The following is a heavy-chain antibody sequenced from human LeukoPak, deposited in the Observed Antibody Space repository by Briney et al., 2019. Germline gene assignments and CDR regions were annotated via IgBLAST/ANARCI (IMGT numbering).Heavy chain of an antibody. Sequence: ASVKVSCKASGYTFTSYDINWVRQATGQGLEWMGWMNPNSGNTGYAQKFQGRVTMTRNTSISTAYMELSSLRSEDTAVYYCARVALGGFGELLYNYYYYYMDVWGKGTTVTVSS. V-gene: IGHV1-8*01. J-gene: IGHJ6*03. CDR2: MNPNSGNT. CDR3: ARVALGGFGELLYNYYYYYMDV. CDR1: GYTFTSYD. D-gene: IGHD3-10*01.